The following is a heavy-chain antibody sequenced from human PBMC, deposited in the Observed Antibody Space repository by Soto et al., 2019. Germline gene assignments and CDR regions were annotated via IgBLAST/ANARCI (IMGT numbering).Heavy chain of an antibody. D-gene: IGHD3-10*01. Sequence: SETLFLTCAVSGGSFSGYYWAWIRQPPGKGLEWIGQISYSGSTNYNPSLKSRVFISIGTSNNQFSLELSSVTAADTAVYYCARASVQYDSGTYEGGYYYFDYWGQGTLVTVS. CDR1: GGSFSGYY. V-gene: IGHV4-34*01. J-gene: IGHJ4*02. CDR2: ISYSGST. CDR3: ARASVQYDSGTYEGGYYYFDY.